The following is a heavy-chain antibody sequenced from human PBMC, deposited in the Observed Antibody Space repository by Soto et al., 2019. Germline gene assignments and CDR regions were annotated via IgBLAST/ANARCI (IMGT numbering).Heavy chain of an antibody. J-gene: IGHJ3*01. CDR3: ARDLADVHLWDAFDV. CDR2: IVPMFGTT. D-gene: IGHD6-13*01. CDR1: GDTFNSYG. Sequence: QVQLVQSGPELKKPGSSVKVSCKAPGDTFNSYGISWVRQAPGQGLEWMGGIVPMFGTTNLALKFEDRVTINADEFTTKVYMEIRGLTSEDTAVYYCARDLADVHLWDAFDVWGHGTRVTVSS. V-gene: IGHV1-69*01.